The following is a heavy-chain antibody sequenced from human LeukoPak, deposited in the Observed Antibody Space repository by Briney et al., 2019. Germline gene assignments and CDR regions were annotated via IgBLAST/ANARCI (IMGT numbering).Heavy chain of an antibody. D-gene: IGHD3-10*01. J-gene: IGHJ4*02. Sequence: QPGGSLRLSCAASGFTFHNYGMHWVRQAPGKGLEWVAVISYDGSNKYYADSVKGRFTISRDNSKDTLHLQMNSLRAEDTAVYYCAKSLSLTVRGVPLADYWGQGTLVTVSS. V-gene: IGHV3-30*18. CDR1: GFTFHNYG. CDR2: ISYDGSNK. CDR3: AKSLSLTVRGVPLADY.